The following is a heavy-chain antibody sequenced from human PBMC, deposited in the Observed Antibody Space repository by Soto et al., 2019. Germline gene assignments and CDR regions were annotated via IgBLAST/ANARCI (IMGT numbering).Heavy chain of an antibody. Sequence: PSEALSLTCTVSGGSITTGGYYWSWIRQLPGKGLEWIGHRYYSESTYYNPSLKSRVSISLDTSKNQFSLKLSFVTAADTAMYYCARTKCSGGSCYSWSLDYWGQGTTVTVSP. CDR2: RYYSEST. V-gene: IGHV4-31*03. D-gene: IGHD2-15*01. CDR3: ARTKCSGGSCYSWSLDY. J-gene: IGHJ4*02. CDR1: GGSITTGGYY.